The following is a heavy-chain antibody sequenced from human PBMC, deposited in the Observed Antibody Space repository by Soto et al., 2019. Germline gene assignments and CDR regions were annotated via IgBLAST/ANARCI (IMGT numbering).Heavy chain of an antibody. V-gene: IGHV2-5*02. CDR3: APAFGGTSWPNDAFDV. CDR2: IYWDDDP. D-gene: IGHD3-16*01. J-gene: IGHJ3*01. Sequence: QITLKESGPTLVKPTQTLTLTCIFSGFSFSADGVGVGWIRQPPGKALEWLALIYWDDDPRYRPSLKSRLTITKDSSKNQVVRTMTNMDPLDTATYYCAPAFGGTSWPNDAFDVWGQGTVVTVSS. CDR1: GFSFSADGVG.